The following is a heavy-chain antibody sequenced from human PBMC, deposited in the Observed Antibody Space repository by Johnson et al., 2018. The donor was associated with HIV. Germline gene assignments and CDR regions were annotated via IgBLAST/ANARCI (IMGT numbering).Heavy chain of an antibody. Sequence: VQLVESGGGLVQPGGSLRLSCAASGFTFSSYWMSWVRQAPGKGLEWVANIKQDGSEKYYVDSVKGRFTISRDNAKNSLYLQMNSLRAVDTAVYYCARDHGYCSSTSCYGDDAFDIWCQGTMVTVSS. V-gene: IGHV3-7*05. CDR2: IKQDGSEK. J-gene: IGHJ3*02. CDR3: ARDHGYCSSTSCYGDDAFDI. CDR1: GFTFSSYW. D-gene: IGHD2-2*03.